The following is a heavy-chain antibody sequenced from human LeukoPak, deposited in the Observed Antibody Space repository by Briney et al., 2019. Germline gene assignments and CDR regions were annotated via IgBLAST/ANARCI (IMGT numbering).Heavy chain of an antibody. V-gene: IGHV1-2*02. CDR2: IDPDSRGT. Sequence: GGSVNVSCQPSVFTLTAYYLHWVRPAPGPRPEWLGRIDPDSRGTHYGHKFQGRVTVHRDTPLTTVHLELSGLTANYTAVYSCARVPGPYATSCFDFWGEGTLVTVSS. CDR3: ARVPGPYATSCFDF. D-gene: IGHD2-2*01. CDR1: VFTLTAYY. J-gene: IGHJ4*02.